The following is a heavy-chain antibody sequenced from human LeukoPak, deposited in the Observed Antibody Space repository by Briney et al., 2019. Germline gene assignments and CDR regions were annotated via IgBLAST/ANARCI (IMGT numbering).Heavy chain of an antibody. CDR2: IYSGGST. V-gene: IGHV3-53*01. Sequence: SGGSLRLSCAASGFTVSSNYMSWVRQAPGKGLEWVSVIYSGGSTYYADSVKGRFTISRDNSKNTLYLQMNSLRAEDTAVYYCARLPRDYYGPGSPMDVWGQGTTVTVSS. CDR3: ARLPRDYYGPGSPMDV. CDR1: GFTVSSNY. D-gene: IGHD3-10*01. J-gene: IGHJ6*02.